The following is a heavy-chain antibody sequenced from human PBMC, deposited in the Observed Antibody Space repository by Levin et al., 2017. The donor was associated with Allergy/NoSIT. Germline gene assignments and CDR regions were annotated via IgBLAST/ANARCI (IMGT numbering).Heavy chain of an antibody. V-gene: IGHV3-30*18. CDR2: ISYDGSNK. D-gene: IGHD3-10*01. J-gene: IGHJ4*02. CDR1: GFTFSSYG. Sequence: LTGGSLRLSCAASGFTFSSYGMHWVRQAPGKGLEWVAVISYDGSNKYYADSVKGRFTISRDNSKNTLYLQMNSLRAEDTAVYYCAKDKGKLLWFGELYYWGQGTLVTVSS. CDR3: AKDKGKLLWFGELYY.